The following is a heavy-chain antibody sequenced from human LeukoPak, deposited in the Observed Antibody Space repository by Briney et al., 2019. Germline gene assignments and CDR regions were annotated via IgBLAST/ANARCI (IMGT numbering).Heavy chain of an antibody. Sequence: PSETLSLTCTVSGGSISSYYWSWIRQPAGKGLEWIGRIYTSGSTNYNPSLKSRVTMSVDTSKNQFSLKLSSVTAADTAVYYCARGIAAAGYAGFDYWGQGTLVTVSP. CDR1: GGSISSYY. V-gene: IGHV4-4*07. J-gene: IGHJ4*02. CDR3: ARGIAAAGYAGFDY. D-gene: IGHD6-13*01. CDR2: IYTSGST.